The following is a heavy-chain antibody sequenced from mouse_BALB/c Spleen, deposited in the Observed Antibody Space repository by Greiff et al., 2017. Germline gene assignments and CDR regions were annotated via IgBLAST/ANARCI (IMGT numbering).Heavy chain of an antibody. J-gene: IGHJ4*01. Sequence: VQLQQSGPELMKPGASVKISCKASGYSFTSYYMHWVKQSHGKSLEWIGYIDPFNGGTSYNQKFKGKATLTVDKSSSTAYMHLSSLTSEDSAVYDCARRGYYYAMDYWGQGTSVTVSS. CDR1: GYSFTSYY. CDR2: IDPFNGGT. V-gene: IGHV1S135*01. CDR3: ARRGYYYAMDY. D-gene: IGHD2-2*01.